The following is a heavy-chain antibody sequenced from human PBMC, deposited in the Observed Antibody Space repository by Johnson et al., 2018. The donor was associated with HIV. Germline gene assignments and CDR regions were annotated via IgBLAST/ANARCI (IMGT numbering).Heavy chain of an antibody. Sequence: EQLVESGGGVVQPGRSLRLSCAASGFTVSGSAMHWVRQTSGKGLEWVGRIRSETYSYATAYAASVKGRFTISRDDSQKTAYLQMNNLRAEDTAVYYCARELLHWGDRAFDFWGQGTMVTVSS. CDR3: ARELLHWGDRAFDF. CDR2: IRSETYSYAT. J-gene: IGHJ3*01. V-gene: IGHV3-73*01. CDR1: GFTVSGSA. D-gene: IGHD3-16*01.